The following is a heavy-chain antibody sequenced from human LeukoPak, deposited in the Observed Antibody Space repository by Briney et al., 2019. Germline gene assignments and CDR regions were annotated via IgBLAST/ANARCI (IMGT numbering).Heavy chain of an antibody. D-gene: IGHD1-1*01. CDR2: INPNSGGT. J-gene: IGHJ4*02. Sequence: GASVKVSCKTSGYTFTAFYMHWVRQAPGQGLEGMGWINPNSGGTNYAQKFQGRVTMTRVTCISTAYMDLSRLRSDDTAVYYRAGYAGGQGMIDYWGQGTLVTVSS. V-gene: IGHV1-2*02. CDR3: AGYAGGQGMIDY. CDR1: GYTFTAFY.